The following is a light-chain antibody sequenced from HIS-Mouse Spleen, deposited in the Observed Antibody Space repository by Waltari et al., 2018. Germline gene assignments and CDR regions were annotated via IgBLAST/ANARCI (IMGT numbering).Light chain of an antibody. V-gene: IGLV3-21*03. Sequence: SYVLTQPPSVSVAPGKTARITWGGNNIGSKSVHWYQQKPGQAPVLAVYDDSARPSGIPERFSGSNSGNTATLTISRVEAGDEADYYCQVWDSSSDHVVFGGGTKLTVL. CDR1: NIGSKS. CDR3: QVWDSSSDHVV. CDR2: DDS. J-gene: IGLJ2*01.